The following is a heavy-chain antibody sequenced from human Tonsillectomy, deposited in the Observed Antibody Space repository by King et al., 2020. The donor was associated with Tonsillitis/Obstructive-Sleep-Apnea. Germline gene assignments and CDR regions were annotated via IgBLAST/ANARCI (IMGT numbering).Heavy chain of an antibody. CDR2: INPNSGGT. Sequence: VQLVESGAEVKKPGASVKVSCKASGYTFTGYYMHWVRQAPGQGLEWMGRINPNSGGTNYAQKFKGRVTMTRDTSISTAYMELSRLRSDDTAVYYCAAFQQWLEDWYFDLWGRGTLVTVSS. D-gene: IGHD6-19*01. V-gene: IGHV1-2*06. CDR3: AAFQQWLEDWYFDL. CDR1: GYTFTGYY. J-gene: IGHJ2*01.